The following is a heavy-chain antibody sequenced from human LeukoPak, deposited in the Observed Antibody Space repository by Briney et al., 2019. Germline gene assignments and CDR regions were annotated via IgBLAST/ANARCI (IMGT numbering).Heavy chain of an antibody. J-gene: IGHJ6*02. CDR2: IKSDGITI. Sequence: GGSLRLSCAASGFTFSNYMMHWVRQAPGKGLVWVSRIKSDGITITYADSVKGRFTISRDNAKNTLYLQMNSLRAEGTAVYYCARASSGGYYYYGMDVWGQGTTVTVSS. D-gene: IGHD2-15*01. CDR3: ARASSGGYYYYGMDV. CDR1: GFTFSNYM. V-gene: IGHV3-74*01.